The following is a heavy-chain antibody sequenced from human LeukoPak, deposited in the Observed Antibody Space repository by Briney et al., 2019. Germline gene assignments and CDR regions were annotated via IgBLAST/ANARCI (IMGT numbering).Heavy chain of an antibody. CDR2: ISGSGRGT. CDR1: GFTFSSYA. CDR3: AKEADTIIVLKRYLDY. J-gene: IGHJ4*02. V-gene: IGHV3-23*01. D-gene: IGHD3-22*01. Sequence: QPGGSLRLSCAASGFTFSSYAMNWVRQAPGKGLEWVSAISGSGRGTYYSDSVKGRFTISRDNSENTLYLQMNSLRAEDTAVYYCAKEADTIIVLKRYLDYWGQGTLVTVSS.